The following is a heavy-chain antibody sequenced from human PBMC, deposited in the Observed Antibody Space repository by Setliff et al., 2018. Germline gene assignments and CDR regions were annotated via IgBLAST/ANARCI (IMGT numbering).Heavy chain of an antibody. J-gene: IGHJ4*02. CDR3: ATSVSWIQLVLYPQGHPEPFDY. V-gene: IGHV1-3*01. D-gene: IGHD5-18*01. Sequence: ASVKVSCKASGDTSTTYAIHWVRQAPGQGLEWMGWINAGNGNIRYSQNFQGRVTITRDTSASTAYMELSSLTSEDTAVYYCATSVSWIQLVLYPQGHPEPFDYWGQGTLVTVSS. CDR2: INAGNGNI. CDR1: GDTSTTYA.